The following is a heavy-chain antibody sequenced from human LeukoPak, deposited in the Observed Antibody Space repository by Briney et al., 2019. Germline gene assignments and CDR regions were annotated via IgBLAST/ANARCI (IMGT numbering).Heavy chain of an antibody. V-gene: IGHV3-7*01. J-gene: IGHJ4*02. CDR1: GFTFSSYW. Sequence: PGGSLRLSCAASGFTFSSYWMSWVGQAPGKGLEWESNIKQDGSEKYYVDSVEARFTITNDNDKNSLYLQMTSLRAEDTAVYYCARDRGYSYGRVPDPYFDYWGQGTLVTVSS. CDR3: ARDRGYSYGRVPDPYFDY. D-gene: IGHD5-18*01. CDR2: IKQDGSEK.